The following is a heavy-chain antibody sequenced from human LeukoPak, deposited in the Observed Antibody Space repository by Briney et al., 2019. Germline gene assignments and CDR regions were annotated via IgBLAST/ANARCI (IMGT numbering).Heavy chain of an antibody. Sequence: GGSLRLSCAASGFTFDDYAMHWVRQAPGKGLEWVSLISWDGGSTYYADSVKGRFTISRDNSKSSLYLQMNSLRTEDTALYYCAKGTEATEGELPDYWGQGTLVTVSS. D-gene: IGHD1-26*01. CDR3: AKGTEATEGELPDY. J-gene: IGHJ4*02. V-gene: IGHV3-43*01. CDR1: GFTFDDYA. CDR2: ISWDGGST.